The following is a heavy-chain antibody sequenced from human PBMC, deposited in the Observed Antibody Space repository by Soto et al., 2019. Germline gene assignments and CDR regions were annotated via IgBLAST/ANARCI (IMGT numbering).Heavy chain of an antibody. D-gene: IGHD2-21*01. Sequence: PSETLSLTCAVYGASLSDNYCNWLRQPPGKGLEWIGEINHSGNTNYNPSLRSRVTISIDTSKNQLSLNLRSVSAADTAVYYCARGRGEFDAWGKGTTVTVS. CDR3: ARGRGEFDA. V-gene: IGHV4-34*01. CDR2: INHSGNT. CDR1: GASLSDNY. J-gene: IGHJ5*02.